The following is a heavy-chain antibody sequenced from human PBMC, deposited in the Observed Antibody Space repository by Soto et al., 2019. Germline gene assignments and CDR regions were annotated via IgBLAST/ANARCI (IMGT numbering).Heavy chain of an antibody. CDR2: IYYSGST. Sequence: SGTLSLTCTVSGGSISSYYWIWIRQPPGKGLEWIGYIYYSGSTNYNPSLKSRVTISVDTSKNQFSLKLSSVTAADTAVYYCARDANGGAFDYWGQGTLVTVS. CDR1: GGSISSYY. J-gene: IGHJ4*02. V-gene: IGHV4-59*01. D-gene: IGHD2-21*01. CDR3: ARDANGGAFDY.